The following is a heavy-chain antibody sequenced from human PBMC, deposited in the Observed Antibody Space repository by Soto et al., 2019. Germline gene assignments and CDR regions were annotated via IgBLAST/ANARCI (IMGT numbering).Heavy chain of an antibody. V-gene: IGHV3-74*01. CDR3: AREAEAITALFDA. Sequence: PVGSLRLSCAASGFTFTNYWMQWVRQAPGKGLVWVSPISSDGSYINHADSVKGRFTVSRDNAKNTVYLEMNSLSAEDTAVYYFAREAEAITALFDAWGQETLVIFPS. J-gene: IGHJ4*02. D-gene: IGHD6-25*01. CDR1: GFTFTNYW. CDR2: ISSDGSYI.